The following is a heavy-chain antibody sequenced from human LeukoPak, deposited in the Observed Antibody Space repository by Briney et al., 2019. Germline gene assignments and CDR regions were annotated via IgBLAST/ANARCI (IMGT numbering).Heavy chain of an antibody. J-gene: IGHJ6*02. CDR3: ARGPRVDTAMAYYYYYGMDV. CDR2: INHSGST. D-gene: IGHD5-18*01. CDR1: GGSFSGYY. Sequence: SETLSLTCAVYGGSFSGYYWSWIRQPPGKGLEXIGEINHSGSTNYNPSLKSRVTISVDTSKNQFSLKLSSVTAADTAVYYCARGPRVDTAMAYYYYYGMDVWGQGTTVTVSS. V-gene: IGHV4-34*01.